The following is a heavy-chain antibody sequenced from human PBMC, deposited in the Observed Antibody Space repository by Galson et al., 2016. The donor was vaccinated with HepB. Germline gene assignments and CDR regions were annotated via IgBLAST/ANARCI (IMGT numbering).Heavy chain of an antibody. J-gene: IGHJ3*02. CDR2: IRSNPLGGTT. CDR1: GFTFSNAW. CDR3: ARDSGFCSGGSCYGDAFDI. Sequence: SLRLSCAASGFTFSNAWMNWVRQAPGKGLEWVGRIRSNPLGGTTDYPAPVKGRFTISRDNAKNSLYLQMNSLRAEDTAVYYCARDSGFCSGGSCYGDAFDIWGQGTMVTVSS. D-gene: IGHD2-15*01. V-gene: IGHV3-15*01.